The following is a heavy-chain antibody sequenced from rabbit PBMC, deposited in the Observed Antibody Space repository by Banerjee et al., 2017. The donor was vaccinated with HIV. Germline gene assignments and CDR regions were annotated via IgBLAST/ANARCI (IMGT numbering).Heavy chain of an antibody. CDR1: GLDFSSSYW. CDR2: INTISGDT. J-gene: IGHJ4*01. D-gene: IGHD1-1*01. Sequence: QEQLEESGGDLVMPEGSLTLTCKASGLDFSSSYWIYWVRQAPGKGLEWIACINTISGDTVYATWAKGRFTISKTSSTTVTLQMTSLTAADTATYFCARGVDGCGCYGLWGPGTLVTVS. V-gene: IGHV1S45*01. CDR3: ARGVDGCGCYGL.